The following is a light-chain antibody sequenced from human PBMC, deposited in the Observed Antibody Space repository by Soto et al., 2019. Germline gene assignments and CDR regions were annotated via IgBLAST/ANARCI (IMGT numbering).Light chain of an antibody. CDR1: QSVNSSY. V-gene: IGKV3-20*01. CDR2: GAS. CDR3: QLYGSSPLYT. J-gene: IGKJ2*01. Sequence: EIVLTQSPGTLSLSIGERATLSCRASQSVNSSYLSWYQQKPGQAPRLLIYGASSRATGIPDRFSGSGSGTDFTLTISRLEPEDFAVYYCQLYGSSPLYTFGQGTELEIK.